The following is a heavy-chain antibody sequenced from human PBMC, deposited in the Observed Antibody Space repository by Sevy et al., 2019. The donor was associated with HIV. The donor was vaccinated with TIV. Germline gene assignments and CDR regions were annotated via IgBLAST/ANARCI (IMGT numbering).Heavy chain of an antibody. CDR3: ARVRYTYGSYYFDY. D-gene: IGHD5-18*01. CDR2: ISSRGSTI. CDR1: EFTFSDYY. J-gene: IGHJ4*02. Sequence: GGSLRLSCAASEFTFSDYYISWIRQAPGKGLEWVTYISSRGSTIYYADSVKGRFTISRDNAKNSLYLQMKSLRAEDTAVYYCARVRYTYGSYYFDYWGQGTLVTVSS. V-gene: IGHV3-11*01.